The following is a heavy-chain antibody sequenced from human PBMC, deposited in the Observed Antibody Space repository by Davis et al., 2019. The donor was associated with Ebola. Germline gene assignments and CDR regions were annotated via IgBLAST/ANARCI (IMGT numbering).Heavy chain of an antibody. CDR2: IYYSGST. V-gene: IGHV4-59*12. J-gene: IGHJ6*02. D-gene: IGHD3-3*01. Sequence: SETLSLTCTVSGGSISSYYWSWIRQPPGKGLEWIGYIYYSGSTNYNPSLKSRVTISVDTSKNQFSLKLSSVTAADTAVYYCARGYFWSGYHRGGMDVWGQGTTVTVSS. CDR3: ARGYFWSGYHRGGMDV. CDR1: GGSISSYY.